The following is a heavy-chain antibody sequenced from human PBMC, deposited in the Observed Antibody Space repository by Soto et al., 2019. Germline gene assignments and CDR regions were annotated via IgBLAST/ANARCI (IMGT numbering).Heavy chain of an antibody. D-gene: IGHD3-22*01. J-gene: IGHJ4*02. Sequence: EVQLVESGGGLVQPGGSLRLSCAASGFTFSDHYMDWVGQAPGKGLEWVGRTRNKANSYTTEYAASVKGRFTISRDDSKNSLYLQMNSLKTEDTAVYYCARDYDSSGYWDYWGQGTLVTVSS. V-gene: IGHV3-72*01. CDR2: TRNKANSYTT. CDR1: GFTFSDHY. CDR3: ARDYDSSGYWDY.